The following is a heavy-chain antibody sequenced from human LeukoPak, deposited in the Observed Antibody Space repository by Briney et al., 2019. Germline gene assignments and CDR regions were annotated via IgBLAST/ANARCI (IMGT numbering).Heavy chain of an antibody. J-gene: IGHJ4*02. CDR1: GGSLSGYY. Sequence: SETLSLTCALYGGSLSGYYWSCIRHPPGEAGVWIGEIKHSGSTNYNPSLKSRVTISVDTSKNQFSLKLSSVTAADTAVYYCARVRLLWDSSGYYYEPYDYWGQGTLVTVSS. CDR3: ARVRLLWDSSGYYYEPYDY. V-gene: IGHV4-34*01. CDR2: IKHSGST. D-gene: IGHD3-22*01.